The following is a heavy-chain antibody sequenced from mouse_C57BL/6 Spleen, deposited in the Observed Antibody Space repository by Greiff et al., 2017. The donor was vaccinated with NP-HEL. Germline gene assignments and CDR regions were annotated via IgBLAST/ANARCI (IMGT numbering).Heavy chain of an antibody. V-gene: IGHV5-17*01. CDR2: ISSGSSTI. J-gene: IGHJ2*01. CDR3: ARSRTGNFDY. CDR1: GFTFSDYG. Sequence: EVQRVESGGGLVKPGGSLKLSCAASGFTFSDYGMHWVRQAPEKGLEWVAYISSGSSTIYYAGTVKGRFTISRDNAKNTLFLQMTSLRSVDTAMYSFARSRTGNFDYWGQGTTLTVSS. D-gene: IGHD4-1*01.